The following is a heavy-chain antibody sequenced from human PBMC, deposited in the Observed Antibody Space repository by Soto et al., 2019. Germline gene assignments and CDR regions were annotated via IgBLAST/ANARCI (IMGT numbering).Heavy chain of an antibody. CDR1: GFSLSTSGVG. D-gene: IGHD3-22*01. CDR2: IYWNDDK. V-gene: IGHV2-5*01. Sequence: SGPTLVNPTQTLTLTCTFSGFSLSTSGVGVGWIRRPPGKALEWLALIYWNDDKRYSPSLKSRLTITKDTSKNQVVLTMTNMGPVDTATYYCAHKYVDSSGYYAEYFQHWGQGTLVTVSS. CDR3: AHKYVDSSGYYAEYFQH. J-gene: IGHJ1*01.